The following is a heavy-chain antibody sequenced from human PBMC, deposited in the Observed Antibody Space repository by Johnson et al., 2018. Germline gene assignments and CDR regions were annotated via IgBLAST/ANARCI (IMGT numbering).Heavy chain of an antibody. CDR3: AKYKVTGGTYSEPRGSYYYYYYMDV. V-gene: IGHV3-9*01. CDR1: GFTFDDYA. CDR2: ISWNSGTI. D-gene: IGHD1-26*01. J-gene: IGHJ6*03. Sequence: VQLVESGGGLVQPGRSLRLSCAASGFTFDDYAMHWVRQAPGKGLEWVSGISWNSGTIAYADSVKGRFTISRDNAKNSLCLQIECMRAVDTALYYCAKYKVTGGTYSEPRGSYYYYYYMDVWGKGTTVTVSS.